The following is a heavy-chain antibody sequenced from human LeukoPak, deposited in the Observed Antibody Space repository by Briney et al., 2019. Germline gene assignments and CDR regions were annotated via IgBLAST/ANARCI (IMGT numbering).Heavy chain of an antibody. J-gene: IGHJ3*02. Sequence: GGSLRLSCAASGFTFSDYYMSWIRQAPGKGLEWVSYISNSGSTKYYADSVKGRFTISRDNAKNSLYLQMNSLRAEDTAVYYCASRKSYYDSSGFSSDAFDIWGQGTTVTVSS. CDR1: GFTFSDYY. D-gene: IGHD3-22*01. V-gene: IGHV3-11*04. CDR2: ISNSGSTK. CDR3: ASRKSYYDSSGFSSDAFDI.